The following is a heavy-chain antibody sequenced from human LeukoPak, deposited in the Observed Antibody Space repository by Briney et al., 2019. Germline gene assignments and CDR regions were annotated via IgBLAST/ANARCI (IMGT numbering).Heavy chain of an antibody. V-gene: IGHV4-34*01. CDR2: INHSGST. Sequence: SETLSLTCAVYGGSFSGYYWSWIRQPPGKGLEWIGEINHSGSTNYNPSLKSRVTISVDTSKNKFSLKLSSVTAADTAVYYCARGPGYCSSTSCYRSDYYYYGMDVWGQGTTVTVSS. J-gene: IGHJ6*02. CDR1: GGSFSGYY. D-gene: IGHD2-2*01. CDR3: ARGPGYCSSTSCYRSDYYYYGMDV.